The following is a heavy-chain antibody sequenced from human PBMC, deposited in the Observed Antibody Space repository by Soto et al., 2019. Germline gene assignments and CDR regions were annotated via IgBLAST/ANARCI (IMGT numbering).Heavy chain of an antibody. J-gene: IGHJ4*02. V-gene: IGHV1-18*01. CDR3: AKLIELRSFDWIDY. CDR2: ISAYNGNT. D-gene: IGHD3-9*01. Sequence: GASVKVSCRASGYTFTSYGISWVRQAPGQGLEWMGWISAYNGNTNYAQKLQGRVTMTTDTSTSTAYMELRSLRAEDTAVYYCAKLIELRSFDWIDYWGQGTLVTVSS. CDR1: GYTFTSYG.